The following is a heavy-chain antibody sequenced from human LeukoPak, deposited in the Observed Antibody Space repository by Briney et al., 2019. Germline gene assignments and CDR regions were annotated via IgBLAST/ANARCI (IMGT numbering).Heavy chain of an antibody. CDR2: ISGSGGST. V-gene: IGHV3-23*01. Sequence: GGSLRLSCAASGFTFSSYAMSWVRQAPGKGPEWVSAISGSGGSTYYADSVKGRFTISRDNSKNTLYLQMNSLRAEDTAVYYCAKTKLRYFDWLFLDYWGQGTLVTVSS. CDR3: AKTKLRYFDWLFLDY. J-gene: IGHJ4*02. CDR1: GFTFSSYA. D-gene: IGHD3-9*01.